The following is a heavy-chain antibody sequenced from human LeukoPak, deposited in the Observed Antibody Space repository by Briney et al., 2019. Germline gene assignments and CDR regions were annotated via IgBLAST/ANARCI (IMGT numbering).Heavy chain of an antibody. J-gene: IGHJ4*02. CDR3: ARDHYTYFDY. CDR2: IPHDGNNE. Sequence: GGSLRLSCAASGFSFSIYGLHWVRQAPGKGLEWVAAIPHDGNNEFYADSVKGRFTISRDSSKNTVCLQMDSLRAEDTAVYYCARDHYTYFDYWGQGTLGTVSS. CDR1: GFSFSIYG. D-gene: IGHD3-10*01. V-gene: IGHV3-30-3*01.